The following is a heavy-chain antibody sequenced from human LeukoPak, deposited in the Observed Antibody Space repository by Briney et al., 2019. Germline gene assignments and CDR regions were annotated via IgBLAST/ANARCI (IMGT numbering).Heavy chain of an antibody. Sequence: PGGSLRLSCAASGFIFSSYWMTWVRQAPHKGLAWVATIRYDGDEKFYVDSVTGRFTISRDNAKNSLYLQMNSLRAEDTAVYYCARERTIFGVVIISHYYYGMDVWGQGTTVTVSS. CDR1: GFIFSSYW. D-gene: IGHD3-3*01. CDR3: ARERTIFGVVIISHYYYGMDV. J-gene: IGHJ6*02. CDR2: IRYDGDEK. V-gene: IGHV3-7*01.